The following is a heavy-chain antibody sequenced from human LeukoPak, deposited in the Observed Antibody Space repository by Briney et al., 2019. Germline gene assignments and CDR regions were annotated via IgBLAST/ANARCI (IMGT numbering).Heavy chain of an antibody. CDR1: GYTFTSYG. CDR2: ISAYNGNT. V-gene: IGHV1-18*01. CDR3: ARDGRYYDFWSGYSGGYFDY. J-gene: IGHJ4*02. Sequence: ASVKVSCKASGYTFTSYGIRWVRQAPGQGLEWMGWISAYNGNTNYAQKLQGRVTMTTDTSPSTAYMELRSLRSDDTAVYYCARDGRYYDFWSGYSGGYFDYWGQGTLVTVSS. D-gene: IGHD3-3*01.